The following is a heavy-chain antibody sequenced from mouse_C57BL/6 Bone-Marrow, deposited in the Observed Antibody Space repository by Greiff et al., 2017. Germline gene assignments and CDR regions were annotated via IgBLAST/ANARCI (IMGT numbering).Heavy chain of an antibody. CDR2: ISNGGGST. V-gene: IGHV5-12*01. Sequence: EVKLVESGGGLVQPGGSLKLSCAASGFTFRDYYMYWVRQTPEKRLEWVAYISNGGGSTYYPDTVKGRFTISRDNAKNTLYLQMSRLKSEDTAMYYCARPVFAYWGQGTLVTVSA. CDR1: GFTFRDYY. CDR3: ARPVFAY. J-gene: IGHJ3*01.